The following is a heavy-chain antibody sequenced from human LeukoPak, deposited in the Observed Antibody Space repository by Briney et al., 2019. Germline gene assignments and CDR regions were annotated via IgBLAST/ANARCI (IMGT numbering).Heavy chain of an antibody. D-gene: IGHD3-9*01. CDR1: GFSVSSNH. CDR3: ARGSLLRYFDWPD. Sequence: GGSLRLSCAASGFSVSSNHMSWVRQAPGKGLEWVSVIYGASSTYYADSVNGRFTISRDDSKDTLYLQMNSLRAEDTAVYYCARGSLLRYFDWPDWGQGTLVTVSS. J-gene: IGHJ4*02. CDR2: IYGASST. V-gene: IGHV3-53*01.